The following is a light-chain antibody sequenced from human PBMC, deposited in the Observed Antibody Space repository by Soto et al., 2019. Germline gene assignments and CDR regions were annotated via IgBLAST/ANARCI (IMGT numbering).Light chain of an antibody. CDR2: GAS. Sequence: DIMMSKCPDSLAVSLGEGATISCRASQSVSSSYLAWYQQKPGQAPRLLIYGASNRATGIPDRFSGSGSGTDFTLTISRLEPEDFAVYYCQQYGSSGTCGQGTKVDI. V-gene: IGKV3-20*01. J-gene: IGKJ1*01. CDR1: QSVSSSY. CDR3: QQYGSSGT.